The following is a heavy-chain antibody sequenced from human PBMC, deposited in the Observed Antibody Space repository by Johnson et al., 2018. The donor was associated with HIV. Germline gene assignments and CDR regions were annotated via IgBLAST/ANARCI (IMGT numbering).Heavy chain of an antibody. J-gene: IGHJ3*02. CDR1: GFNVSSNY. CDR3: ARSPEGDAFDI. CDR2: IYSGGRT. Sequence: VQLVESGGGLVQPGGSRRLSCSASGFNVSSNYMSWVRQAPGKGLEWVSGIYSGGRTYYADSVKGRFTISRDNSKNTLYLQMNSLRSEYTAVYYWARSPEGDAFDIWGQGTMVTVSS. V-gene: IGHV3-66*02.